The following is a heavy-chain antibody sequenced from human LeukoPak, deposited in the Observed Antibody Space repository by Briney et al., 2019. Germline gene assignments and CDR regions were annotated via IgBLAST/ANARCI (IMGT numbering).Heavy chain of an antibody. V-gene: IGHV5-51*01. CDR2: IYPGDSDT. Sequence: GESLKISCKGSGYSFTSYWIGWVRQMPGEGLEWMGIIYPGDSDTRYSPSFQGQVTISADKSISTAYLQWSSLKASDTAMYYCARTYYDFWSGYPSARNWFDPWGQGTLVTVSS. D-gene: IGHD3-3*01. J-gene: IGHJ5*02. CDR3: ARTYYDFWSGYPSARNWFDP. CDR1: GYSFTSYW.